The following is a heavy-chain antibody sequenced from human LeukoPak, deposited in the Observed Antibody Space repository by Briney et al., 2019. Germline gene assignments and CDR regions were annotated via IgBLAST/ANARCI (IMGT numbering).Heavy chain of an antibody. CDR1: GFTFSSYA. CDR3: AKDATSGSYLMFDY. D-gene: IGHD1-26*01. Sequence: GGSLRLSCAASGFTFSSYAMSRVRQAPGKGLEWVSAISGSGGSTHYADSVKGRFTISRDNSKNTLYLQMNSLRAEDTAVYYCAKDATSGSYLMFDYWGQGTLVTVSS. J-gene: IGHJ4*02. V-gene: IGHV3-23*01. CDR2: ISGSGGST.